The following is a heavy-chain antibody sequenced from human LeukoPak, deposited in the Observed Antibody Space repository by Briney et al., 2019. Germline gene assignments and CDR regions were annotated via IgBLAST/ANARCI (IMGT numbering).Heavy chain of an antibody. D-gene: IGHD4-11*01. CDR3: AKVGLTVTTILDYFDY. J-gene: IGHJ4*02. CDR2: IFPSGGEI. V-gene: IGHV3-23*01. CDR1: GFTFSTFA. Sequence: PGGSLRLSCAASGFTFSTFAMIWVRQPPGKGLEWVSSIFPSGGEIHYADSVRGRFTISRDNSKNTLYLQMNSLRAEDTAVYYCAKVGLTVTTILDYFDYWGQGTLVTVSS.